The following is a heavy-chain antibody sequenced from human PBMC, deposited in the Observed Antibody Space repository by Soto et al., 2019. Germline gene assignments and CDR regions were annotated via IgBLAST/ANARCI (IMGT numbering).Heavy chain of an antibody. V-gene: IGHV1-8*01. J-gene: IGHJ4*02. D-gene: IGHD3-16*01. CDR2: MSPNSGNT. Sequence: QVQLVQSGAEVEKPGASVKVSCRPSGYTFTTFDINWVRQAPGQGLEWMGWMSPNSGNTGYAQKFQGRVVMTRDTAISTAYMELRSLTSEDKAVYYCARGITQGYDYWGQGTLVTVSS. CDR3: ARGITQGYDY. CDR1: GYTFTTFD.